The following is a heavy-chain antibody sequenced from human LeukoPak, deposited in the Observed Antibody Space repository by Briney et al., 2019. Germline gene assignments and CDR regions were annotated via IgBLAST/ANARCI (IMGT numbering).Heavy chain of an antibody. D-gene: IGHD3-10*01. CDR3: ARTPNRGGFDY. Sequence: PGGSLRLSCAASGFTFSSYEMNWVRQPPGKGLEWIGEIYHSGSTNYNPSLKSRVTISVDTSKNQFSLKVSSVTAADTAVYYCARTPNRGGFDYWGQGTLVTVSS. V-gene: IGHV4-34*01. J-gene: IGHJ4*02. CDR2: IYHSGST. CDR1: GFTFSSYE.